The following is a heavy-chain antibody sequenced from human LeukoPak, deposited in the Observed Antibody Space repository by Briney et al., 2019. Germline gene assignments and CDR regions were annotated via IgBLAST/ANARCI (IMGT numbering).Heavy chain of an antibody. J-gene: IGHJ4*02. CDR1: GYTFTSYD. CDR3: ARGRSTGYPYYFEY. CDR2: MHPNSGST. D-gene: IGHD5-12*01. V-gene: IGHV1-8*02. Sequence: ASETVSCTASGYTFTSYDINWVRQGPGPGQEWMGWMHPNSGSTGYAQKFQGRVTMTRNTSISTAYMELSGLRSEDTAVYYCARGRSTGYPYYFEYWGQGTLVTVSS.